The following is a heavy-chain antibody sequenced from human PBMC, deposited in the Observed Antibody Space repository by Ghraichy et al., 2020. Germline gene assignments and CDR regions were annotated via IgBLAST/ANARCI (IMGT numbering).Heavy chain of an antibody. Sequence: GGSLRLSCAASGFTFSNYAMSWVRQAPGKGLEWVSGISNSGGRTYYADSVKGRFTISRDNSKNTLYLQMNSLRAEDTAVYYCAKDRDYGGNSGISVFDYWGQGTLVTVSS. V-gene: IGHV3-23*01. J-gene: IGHJ4*02. D-gene: IGHD4-23*01. CDR1: GFTFSNYA. CDR2: ISNSGGRT. CDR3: AKDRDYGGNSGISVFDY.